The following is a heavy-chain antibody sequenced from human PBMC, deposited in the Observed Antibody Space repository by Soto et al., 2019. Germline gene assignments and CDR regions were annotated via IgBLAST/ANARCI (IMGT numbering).Heavy chain of an antibody. Sequence: SETLSLTCTFSGSSIIGYYWTWIRQSQERGLEWIGYIHYSGSGNYNHYPNSRLTMSVDRSKSKYYMKLASVTAADTAVYYCARGVGGSGLNWFDPWGQGTLVTVSS. J-gene: IGHJ5*02. CDR1: GSSIIGYY. D-gene: IGHD6-19*01. CDR2: IHYSGSG. V-gene: IGHV4-59*12. CDR3: ARGVGGSGLNWFDP.